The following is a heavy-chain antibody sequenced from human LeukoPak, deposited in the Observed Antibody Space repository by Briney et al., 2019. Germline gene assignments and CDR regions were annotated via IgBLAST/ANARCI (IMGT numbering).Heavy chain of an antibody. CDR2: ISSSGNFI. J-gene: IGHJ4*02. CDR1: GFTFSSYE. D-gene: IGHD5-18*01. CDR3: ARAYGYSREFDY. Sequence: GGSLRLSCAASGFTFSSYEMNWVRQAPGKGLEWVSYISSSGNFIYYAESVKGRFTISRDNAENSLYLQMNSLRAEDTAVYYCARAYGYSREFDYWGQGTLVTVSS. V-gene: IGHV3-48*03.